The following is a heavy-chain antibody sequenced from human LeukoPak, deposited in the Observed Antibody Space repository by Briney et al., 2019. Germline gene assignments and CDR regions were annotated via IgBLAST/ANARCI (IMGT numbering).Heavy chain of an antibody. D-gene: IGHD4-17*01. V-gene: IGHV3-33*06. Sequence: SCKASGFTFTSSAMQWVRQAPGKGLEWVAVIWYDGSNKYYADSVKGRFTISRDNSKNTLYLQMNSLRAEDTAVYYCAKGLYRRVTTVTTSWFDPWGQGTLVTVSS. CDR2: IWYDGSNK. CDR3: AKGLYRRVTTVTTSWFDP. J-gene: IGHJ5*02. CDR1: GFTFTSSA.